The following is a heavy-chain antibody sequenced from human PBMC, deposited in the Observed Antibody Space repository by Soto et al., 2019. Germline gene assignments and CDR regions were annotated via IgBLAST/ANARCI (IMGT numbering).Heavy chain of an antibody. J-gene: IGHJ6*02. Sequence: QVQLLQSGAEVKKPGASVKVTCKASGYTFTSYGISWVRQAPGQGLEWMGWISAYNGNTNYAQKLQGRVTMTTDTSTSTAYMELRSLRSDDTAVYYCAREAYYYDSSGYASYGMDVWGQGTTVTVSS. D-gene: IGHD3-22*01. CDR1: GYTFTSYG. CDR2: ISAYNGNT. CDR3: AREAYYYDSSGYASYGMDV. V-gene: IGHV1-18*01.